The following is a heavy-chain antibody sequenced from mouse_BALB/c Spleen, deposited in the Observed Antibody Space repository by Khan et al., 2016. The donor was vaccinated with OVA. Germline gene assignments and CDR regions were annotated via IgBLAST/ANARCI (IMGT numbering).Heavy chain of an antibody. CDR3: ARWYDFFAY. D-gene: IGHD2-14*01. V-gene: IGHV1-43*01. J-gene: IGHJ3*01. Sequence: VQLKESGPDLVKPGASVKISCKASGYSFTLYYMTWVKQSPGKSLEWIGRVNPNTGGSDYNQEFKGQAILTVDKSSNTVYMELHSLTSEDSAVYYCARWYDFFAYWGQGTLVTVSA. CDR1: GYSFTLYY. CDR2: VNPNTGGS.